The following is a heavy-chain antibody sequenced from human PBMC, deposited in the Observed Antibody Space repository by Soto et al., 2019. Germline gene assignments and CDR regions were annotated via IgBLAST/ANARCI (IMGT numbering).Heavy chain of an antibody. Sequence: EVPLVESGGGLVQPGGSLRLSCAASGFTFSSYWMSWVRQAPGKGLEWVANIKQDGSEKYYVDSVKGRFTISRDNAKNSLYLQMNSLRAEDTAVYYCARDPDSSGWHVDYWGQGTLVTVSS. J-gene: IGHJ4*02. V-gene: IGHV3-7*01. CDR3: ARDPDSSGWHVDY. CDR1: GFTFSSYW. CDR2: IKQDGSEK. D-gene: IGHD6-19*01.